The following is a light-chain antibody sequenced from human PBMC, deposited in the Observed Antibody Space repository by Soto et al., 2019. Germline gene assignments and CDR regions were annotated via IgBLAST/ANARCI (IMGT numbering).Light chain of an antibody. V-gene: IGLV2-14*03. J-gene: IGLJ1*01. Sequence: QGVLSQPACVSGSPGQSITISCTGNHNDIGTYDYVSWYQQHPGRAPRLLIHGVTTRPSGISGRFSASKSGLTASLTISGLQPEDEADYYCRSFTSNRIYVFGPGTKVTVL. CDR2: GVT. CDR1: HNDIGTYDY. CDR3: RSFTSNRIYV.